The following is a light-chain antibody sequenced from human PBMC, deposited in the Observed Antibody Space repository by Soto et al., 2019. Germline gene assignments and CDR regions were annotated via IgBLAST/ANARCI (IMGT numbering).Light chain of an antibody. J-gene: IGLJ2*01. CDR3: SSYTSSDTLAV. CDR1: SSDVGGYNY. CDR2: DVS. Sequence: QSALTQPASVSGSPGQSITISCTGTSSDVGGYNYVSWYQQRPGKAPKLMIYDVSNRPSGVSNRFSGSKSGNTASLTISGLQAEDEADYYCSSYTSSDTLAVFGGGTKVTVL. V-gene: IGLV2-14*01.